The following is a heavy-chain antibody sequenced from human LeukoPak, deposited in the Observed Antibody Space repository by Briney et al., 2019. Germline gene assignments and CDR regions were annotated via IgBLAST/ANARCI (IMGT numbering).Heavy chain of an antibody. CDR3: ARSPESGGNVFDI. Sequence: GGSLRLSCAASGFTFSDHYIDWVRQAPGKGLEWVGRSRNKANGYTTEYAASVKGRFTISRDDSKNSVYLQMNSLKTEDTAVYYCARSPESGGNVFDIWGQGTMVTVCS. CDR2: SRNKANGYTT. D-gene: IGHD3-16*01. J-gene: IGHJ3*02. V-gene: IGHV3-72*01. CDR1: GFTFSDHY.